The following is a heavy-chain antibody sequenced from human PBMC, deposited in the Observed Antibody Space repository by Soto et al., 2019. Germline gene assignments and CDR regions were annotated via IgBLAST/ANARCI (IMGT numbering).Heavy chain of an antibody. CDR3: ARGVRSVTYFDS. CDR2: ICYSGST. J-gene: IGHJ4*02. Sequence: PSETLSLTCTVSGGSISNYYWSWIRQPPGKRLEWIGYICYSGSTNYNPSLRSRVTISVDTSKNQFSLNLSSVTAADTAVYFCARGVRSVTYFDSWGQGTLVTVSS. V-gene: IGHV4-59*01. D-gene: IGHD4-17*01. CDR1: GGSISNYY.